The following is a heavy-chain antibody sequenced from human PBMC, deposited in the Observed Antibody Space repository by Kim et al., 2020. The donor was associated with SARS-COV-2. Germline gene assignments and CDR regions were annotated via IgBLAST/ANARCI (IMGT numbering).Heavy chain of an antibody. CDR1: GGSISSNTW. V-gene: IGHV4-4*02. CDR2: IHHSGST. Sequence: SETLSLTCAVSGGSISSNTWWTWVRQPPGKGLEWIGEIHHSGSTSYNPSLKSRVTISVDKSKKQFSLKLSSATAADTAVYYCSRRSSSYWFDPWGQGTLVAVSS. D-gene: IGHD6-6*01. J-gene: IGHJ5*02. CDR3: SRRSSSYWFDP.